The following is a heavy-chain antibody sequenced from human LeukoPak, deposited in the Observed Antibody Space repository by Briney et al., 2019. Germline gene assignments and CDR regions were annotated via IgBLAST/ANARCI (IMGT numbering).Heavy chain of an antibody. V-gene: IGHV4-59*01. J-gene: IGHJ4*02. D-gene: IGHD3-22*01. Sequence: PSETLSLTCTVSGGSISSYYWSWMRQPPGKGLEWIGYIYYSGSTNYNPSLKSRVTISVDTSKNQFSLKLSSVTAADTAVYYCARGDYYDTPLDYWGQGTLVTVSS. CDR2: IYYSGST. CDR3: ARGDYYDTPLDY. CDR1: GGSISSYY.